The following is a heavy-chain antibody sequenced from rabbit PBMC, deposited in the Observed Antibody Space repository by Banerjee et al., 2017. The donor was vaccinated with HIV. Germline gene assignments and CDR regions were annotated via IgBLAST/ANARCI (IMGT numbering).Heavy chain of an antibody. Sequence: QQQLEESGGGLVKPGGTLTLTCKASGFDFSSNAMCWVRQAPGKGPEWIACIASSSGSTWYACWVNGRFAISRSTSLNTVDLKMTSLTAADTATYFCARPSYASSNGFGYFNLWGPGTLVTVS. CDR2: IASSSGST. D-gene: IGHD1-1*01. V-gene: IGHV1S43*01. CDR1: GFDFSSNA. J-gene: IGHJ4*01. CDR3: ARPSYASSNGFGYFNL.